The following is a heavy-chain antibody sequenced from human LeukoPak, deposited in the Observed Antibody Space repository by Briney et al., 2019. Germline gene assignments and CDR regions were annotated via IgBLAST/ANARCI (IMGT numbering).Heavy chain of an antibody. J-gene: IGHJ4*02. CDR3: AKYIAAAGTSVFWDY. V-gene: IGHV3-43*01. D-gene: IGHD6-13*01. CDR1: GFPFDDYT. Sequence: GGSLRLSCAASGFPFDDYTMHWVRQAPGKGLEWVSLISWEGGSTYYADSVKGRFTISRDNSKNSLYLQMNSLRTEDTALYYCAKYIAAAGTSVFWDYWPQGTLVSVSS. CDR2: ISWEGGST.